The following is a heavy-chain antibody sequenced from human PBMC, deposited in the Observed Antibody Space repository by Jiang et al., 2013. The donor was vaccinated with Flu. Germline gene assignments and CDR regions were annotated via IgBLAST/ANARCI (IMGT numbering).Heavy chain of an antibody. V-gene: IGHV4-39*01. CDR2: FYYSKST. D-gene: IGHD5-24*01. J-gene: IGHJ4*02. CDR1: GGSIIGSSYY. Sequence: SETLSLTCTVSGGSIIGSSYYWGWVRQPPGKGLEWMGDFYYSKSTSYNPSLKSRVTISVDMSKNQFSLRLNSVTAADTAVYYCATPPRDEMAVNTPYYFDHWGQGILVTVSS. CDR3: ATPPRDEMAVNTPYYFDH.